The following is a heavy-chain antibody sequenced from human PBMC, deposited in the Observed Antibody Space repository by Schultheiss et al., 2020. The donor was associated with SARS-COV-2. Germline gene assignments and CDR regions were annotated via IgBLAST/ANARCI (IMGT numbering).Heavy chain of an antibody. V-gene: IGHV3-7*01. Sequence: GGSLRLSCAASGFTFSSCWMSWVRQAPGKGLEWVANIKQDGSEKYYVDSVKGRFTISRDNAKNSLYLQMNSLRAEDTAVYYCARDSGSYDWGQGTTVTVSS. CDR2: IKQDGSEK. CDR1: GFTFSSCW. D-gene: IGHD1-26*01. J-gene: IGHJ6*02. CDR3: ARDSGSYD.